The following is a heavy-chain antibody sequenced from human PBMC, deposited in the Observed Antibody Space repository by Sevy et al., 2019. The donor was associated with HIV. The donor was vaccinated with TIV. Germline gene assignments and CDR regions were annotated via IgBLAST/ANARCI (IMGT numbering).Heavy chain of an antibody. J-gene: IGHJ5*02. CDR1: GFTFSSYG. V-gene: IGHV3-30*18. CDR2: ISYDGSNK. D-gene: IGHD3-3*01. CDR3: AKEVPYYDFWSGYYDGWFDP. Sequence: GGSLRLSCAASGFTFSSYGMHWVREAPGKGLEWVAVISYDGSNKYYADSVKGRFTISRDNSKNTLYLQMNSLRAEDTAVYYCAKEVPYYDFWSGYYDGWFDPWGQGTLVTVSS.